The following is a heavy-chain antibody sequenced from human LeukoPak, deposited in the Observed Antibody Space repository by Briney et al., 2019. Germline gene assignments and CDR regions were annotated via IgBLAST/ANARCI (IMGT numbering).Heavy chain of an antibody. CDR1: GFTFSSYW. D-gene: IGHD3-16*01. J-gene: IGHJ4*02. CDR2: INGDGSST. CDR3: ARSLYQYYFDY. V-gene: IGHV3-74*01. Sequence: EAGGSLRLSCAASGFTFSSYWMHWVRQAPGKGLVWVSRINGDGSSTSYADSVKGRFTISRDNAKNTLYLQMNSLRAEDTAVYYCARSLYQYYFDYWGQGTLVTVSS.